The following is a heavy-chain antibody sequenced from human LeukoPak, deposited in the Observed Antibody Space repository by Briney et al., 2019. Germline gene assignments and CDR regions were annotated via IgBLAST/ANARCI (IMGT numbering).Heavy chain of an antibody. D-gene: IGHD2-2*01. CDR1: GFTFSSYS. CDR3: ARDKADFVVVMTVWDYYGPGDY. J-gene: IGHJ4*02. V-gene: IGHV3-21*01. CDR2: ISSSSSYI. Sequence: GGSLRLSCAASGFTFSSYSMNWVRQAPGKGLEWVSSISSSSSYIYYADSVKGRFTISRDNAENSLYLQMNSLRAEDTAVYYCARDKADFVVVMTVWDYYGPGDYWGQGTLVTVSS.